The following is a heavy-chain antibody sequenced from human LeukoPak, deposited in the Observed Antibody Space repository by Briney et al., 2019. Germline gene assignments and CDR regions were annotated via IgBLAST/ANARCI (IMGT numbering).Heavy chain of an antibody. CDR2: INHSGST. J-gene: IGHJ3*02. CDR1: GESFSGYY. CDR3: AREIAAARSAFDI. D-gene: IGHD6-13*01. Sequence: PSETLSLTCAVYGESFSGYYWSWIRQPPGKGLEWIGEINHSGSTNYNPSLKSRVTISVDTSKNQFSLKLSSVTAADTAVYYCAREIAAARSAFDIWGQGTMVTVSS. V-gene: IGHV4-34*01.